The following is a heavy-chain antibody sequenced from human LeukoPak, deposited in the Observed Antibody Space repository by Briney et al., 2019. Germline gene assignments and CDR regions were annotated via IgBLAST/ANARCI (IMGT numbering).Heavy chain of an antibody. V-gene: IGHV3-23*01. D-gene: IGHD1-26*01. CDR3: ARDRGGSYLQGYFLH. Sequence: GGSLRLSCAASGFTFNNYAMSWVRQAPGKGLEWVSVISGNGGDTFYADSVKGRFTISRDNSNNTLNLQMNSLRVEDTAVYYCARDRGGSYLQGYFLHWGQGPLVIVSS. CDR1: GFTFNNYA. CDR2: ISGNGGDT. J-gene: IGHJ1*01.